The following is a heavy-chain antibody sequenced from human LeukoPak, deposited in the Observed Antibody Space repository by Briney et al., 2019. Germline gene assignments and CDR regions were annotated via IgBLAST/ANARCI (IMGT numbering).Heavy chain of an antibody. D-gene: IGHD2-15*01. Sequence: ASVKVSCKASGYTFTSYYMHWVRQAPGQGLEWMGIINPSGGSTSYAQKLQGRVTMTRDTSTSTVYMELSSLRSEDTAVYYCARAPRYCSGGSCYSSLDYYYGMDVWGQGTTVTVSS. V-gene: IGHV1-46*01. J-gene: IGHJ6*02. CDR3: ARAPRYCSGGSCYSSLDYYYGMDV. CDR2: INPSGGST. CDR1: GYTFTSYY.